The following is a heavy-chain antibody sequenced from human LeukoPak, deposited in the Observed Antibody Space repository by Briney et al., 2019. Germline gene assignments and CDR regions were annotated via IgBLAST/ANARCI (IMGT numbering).Heavy chain of an antibody. D-gene: IGHD6-19*01. CDR1: GFTFSSYW. J-gene: IGHJ4*02. Sequence: PGGSLRLSCAASGFTFSSYWMSWVRQAPGKGLEWVANIKQDGSEKYYVDSVKGRFTISRGNAKNSLYLQMNSLRAEDTAVYYCARAPTIAVAGPVDYWGQGTLVTVSS. CDR2: IKQDGSEK. CDR3: ARAPTIAVAGPVDY. V-gene: IGHV3-7*01.